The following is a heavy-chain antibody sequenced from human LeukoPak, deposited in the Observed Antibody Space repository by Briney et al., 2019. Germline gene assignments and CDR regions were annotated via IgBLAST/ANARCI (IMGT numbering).Heavy chain of an antibody. V-gene: IGHV1-2*02. CDR1: GYTLTGYY. D-gene: IGHD1-26*01. Sequence: ASVKVSCKASGYTLTGYYMHWVRQAPGQGLEWMGWINPNSGGTNYAQKFQGRVTMTRDTSISTAYMELSSLRSDDTAVYYCAREAPYSGSYFAFDIWGQGTMVTVSS. CDR2: INPNSGGT. J-gene: IGHJ3*02. CDR3: AREAPYSGSYFAFDI.